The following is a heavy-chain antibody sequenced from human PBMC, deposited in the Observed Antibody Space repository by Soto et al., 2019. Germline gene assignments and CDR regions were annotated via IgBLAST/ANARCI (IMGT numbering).Heavy chain of an antibody. J-gene: IGHJ5*02. CDR1: GCSFTSYW. CDR3: AKVGYNTDGSPFDR. D-gene: IGHD1-26*01. CDR2: IYPGDSDI. V-gene: IGHV5-51*01. Sequence: PGESLKISGKGSGCSFTSYWIGWVRQMHGKGLEWMGIIYPGDSDIRYSPSLKGQVTISVDKSISTAYMQWSSLKASDTAMYYCAKVGYNTDGSPFDRWGQGTLVTVSS.